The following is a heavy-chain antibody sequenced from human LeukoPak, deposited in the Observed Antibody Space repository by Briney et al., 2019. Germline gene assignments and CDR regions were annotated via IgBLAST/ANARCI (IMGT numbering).Heavy chain of an antibody. V-gene: IGHV3-23*01. D-gene: IGHD3-10*01. CDR3: AKDPYGSGSSVPDH. CDR1: GFTFSDYG. J-gene: IGHJ4*02. CDR2: ISGSDGST. Sequence: GGSLRLSCAASGFTFSDYGMSWVRQAPGKGLEWVSVISGSDGSTYYADSVKGRFTISRDNSKSTLYLQMTSLRAEDTAIYYCAKDPYGSGSSVPDHWGQGTLVTVSS.